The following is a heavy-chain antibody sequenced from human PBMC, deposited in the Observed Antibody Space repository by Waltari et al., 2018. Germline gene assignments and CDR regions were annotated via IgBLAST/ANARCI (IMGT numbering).Heavy chain of an antibody. CDR2: IYYSGRT. CDR3: ARSYYYDSSGYSFDY. CDR1: GGSISSSSYY. J-gene: IGHJ4*02. V-gene: IGHV4-39*07. D-gene: IGHD3-22*01. Sequence: QLQLQESGPGLVKPSETLSLTCTVSGGSISSSSYYWGWISQPPGKGLEWIRSIYYSGRTYYTPSLTSRVTRSVDTSTNQFSLKLISVTAAATAVYYRARSYYYDSSGYSFDYWRQGTLVTVSS.